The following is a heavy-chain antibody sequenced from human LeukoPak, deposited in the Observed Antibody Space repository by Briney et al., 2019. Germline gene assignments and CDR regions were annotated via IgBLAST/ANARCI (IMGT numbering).Heavy chain of an antibody. Sequence: PGGSLRLSCAASGFTFDDYAMHWVRQAPGKGLEWVSGISWNSGSIGYADSVKGRFTISRDNAKNSLYLQMNSLRAEDTALYYCAKESSGIAVAGTGYFDLWGRGTLVTVSS. CDR1: GFTFDDYA. V-gene: IGHV3-9*01. CDR2: ISWNSGSI. J-gene: IGHJ2*01. CDR3: AKESSGIAVAGTGYFDL. D-gene: IGHD6-19*01.